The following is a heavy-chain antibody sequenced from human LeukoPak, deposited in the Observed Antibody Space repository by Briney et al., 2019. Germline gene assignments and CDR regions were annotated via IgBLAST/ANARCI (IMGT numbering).Heavy chain of an antibody. D-gene: IGHD6-6*01. V-gene: IGHV4-59*08. J-gene: IGHJ2*01. CDR1: GGSIISYY. CDR3: ARRNDMFSSSPVEDFDL. Sequence: KPSETLSLTCTVSGGSIISYYWYWIRQPPGKGLEWIGYMYYTGGTYYNPSLKSRVTILADTSKNQLSLILNSVTAADTAVYYCARRNDMFSSSPVEDFDLWGRGTRVTVSS. CDR2: MYYTGGT.